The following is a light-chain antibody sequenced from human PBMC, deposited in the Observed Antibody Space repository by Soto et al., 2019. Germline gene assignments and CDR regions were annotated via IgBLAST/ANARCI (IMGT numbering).Light chain of an antibody. CDR1: QSVSSSY. Sequence: EIVLTQSPGTLSLSPGERATLSCRASQSVSSSYLAWYQQKPGQAPRLLIYGASSRATGIPDRFSGSGSGTAFTLTISRLEPEDFAAYYCHQYDSSPLTFGGGTKVEIK. CDR2: GAS. CDR3: HQYDSSPLT. V-gene: IGKV3-20*01. J-gene: IGKJ4*01.